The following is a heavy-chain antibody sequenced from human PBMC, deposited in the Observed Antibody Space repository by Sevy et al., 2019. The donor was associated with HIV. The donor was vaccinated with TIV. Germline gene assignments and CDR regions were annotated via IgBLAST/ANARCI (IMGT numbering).Heavy chain of an antibody. Sequence: ASVKVSCKASGYTFTSYGITWVRLAPGQGLEWMGWINAYNGDTKIAQKLQGRLTMSTDTSTSTASLELRSLRSDDTAIYYCARSKGGSWRPLQMAWEGPRYYYYGMDVWGQGTTVTVSS. CDR1: GYTFTSYG. V-gene: IGHV1-18*01. CDR3: ARSKGGSWRPLQMAWEGPRYYYYGMDV. J-gene: IGHJ6*02. CDR2: INAYNGDT. D-gene: IGHD1-26*01.